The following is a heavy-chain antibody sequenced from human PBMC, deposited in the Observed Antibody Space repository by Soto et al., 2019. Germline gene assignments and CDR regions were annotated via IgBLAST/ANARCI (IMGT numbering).Heavy chain of an antibody. CDR3: AMGDIVVVPAAIEDYYYYSGMDV. J-gene: IGHJ6*02. CDR2: IIPIFGTA. CDR1: GGTFSSYA. D-gene: IGHD2-2*02. Sequence: AASVKVSCKASGGTFSSYAISWVRQAPGQGLEWMGGIIPIFGTANYAQKFQGRVTITADKSTSTAYMELSSLRSEDTAVYYCAMGDIVVVPAAIEDYYYYSGMDVWGQGTTVTVSS. V-gene: IGHV1-69*06.